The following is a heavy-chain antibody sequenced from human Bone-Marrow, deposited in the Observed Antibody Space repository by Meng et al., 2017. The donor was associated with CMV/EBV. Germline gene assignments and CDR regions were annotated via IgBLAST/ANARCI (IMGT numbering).Heavy chain of an antibody. CDR1: GFTLSPFS. Sequence: GGSLRLSCVASGFTLSPFSMNWVRQAPGKGLEWVSSISSSSSYIHYADSVRGRFTISRDNAKNSLYLQMNSLRVEDTAFYYCARDVTTLGYSGMDVWGQGTTVTVSS. V-gene: IGHV3-21*06. CDR3: ARDVTTLGYSGMDV. J-gene: IGHJ6*02. CDR2: ISSSSSYI. D-gene: IGHD4-11*01.